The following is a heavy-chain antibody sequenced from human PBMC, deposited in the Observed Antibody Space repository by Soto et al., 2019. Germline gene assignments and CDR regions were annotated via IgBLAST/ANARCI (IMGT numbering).Heavy chain of an antibody. CDR2: INHSGST. D-gene: IGHD6-13*01. CDR3: ARDLAAAINKFDP. V-gene: IGHV4-34*01. J-gene: IGHJ5*02. CDR1: GGSFSGYY. Sequence: SETLSLTCAVYGGSFSGYYWSWIRQPPGKGLEWIGEINHSGSTNYNPSLKSRVTISVGTSKNQFSLKLSSVTAADTAVYYCARDLAAAINKFDPWGQGTLVTVSS.